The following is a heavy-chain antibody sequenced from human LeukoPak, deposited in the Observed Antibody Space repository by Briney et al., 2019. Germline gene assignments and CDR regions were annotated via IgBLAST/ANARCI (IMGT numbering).Heavy chain of an antibody. Sequence: PGGSLRLSCAASGFTFSSYGMHWVRQAPGKGLEWVAFIRYDGSNKYYADSVKGRFTISRDNSKNTLYLQMNSLRAEDTAVYYCAKDHTWRGLPPLVAFDIWGQGTMVTVSS. J-gene: IGHJ3*02. V-gene: IGHV3-30*02. CDR3: AKDHTWRGLPPLVAFDI. CDR2: IRYDGSNK. D-gene: IGHD2-2*02. CDR1: GFTFSSYG.